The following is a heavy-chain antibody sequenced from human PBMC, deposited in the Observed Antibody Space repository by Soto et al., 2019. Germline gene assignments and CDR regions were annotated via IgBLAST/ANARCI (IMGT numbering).Heavy chain of an antibody. J-gene: IGHJ4*02. V-gene: IGHV3-53*01. CDR3: ARVQGVYYDSSGYYGY. CDR2: IYSGGST. Sequence: SLRLSCAASGFTVSSNYMSWVRQAPGKGLEWVSVIYSGGSTYYADSVKGRFTISRDNSKNTLYLQMNSLRAEDTAVYYCARVQGVYYDSSGYYGYWGQGTLVTAPQ. D-gene: IGHD3-22*01. CDR1: GFTVSSNY.